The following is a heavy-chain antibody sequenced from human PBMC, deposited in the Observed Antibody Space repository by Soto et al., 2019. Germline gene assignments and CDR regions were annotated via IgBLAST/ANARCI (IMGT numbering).Heavy chain of an antibody. CDR3: ARHPGLDQLLRVSPLDY. V-gene: IGHV3-21*01. D-gene: IGHD2-2*01. CDR1: GFTFSSYS. CDR2: ISSSSSYI. Sequence: GGSLRLSCAASGFTFSSYSMNWVRQAPGKGLEWVSSISSSSSYIYYADSVKGRFTISRDNAKNSLYLQMNSLRAEDTAVYYCARHPGLDQLLRVSPLDYWGQGTLVTVSS. J-gene: IGHJ4*02.